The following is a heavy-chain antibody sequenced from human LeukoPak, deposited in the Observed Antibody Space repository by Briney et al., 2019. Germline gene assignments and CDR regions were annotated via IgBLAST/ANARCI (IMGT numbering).Heavy chain of an antibody. CDR3: ARHGGGYGSGSYYKPDYYYYYGMDV. J-gene: IGHJ6*02. Sequence: SETLSLTCTVSGGSISSYYWSWIRQPPGKGLEWIGYIYYSGSTNYNPSLKSRVTISVDTSKNQFSLKLSSVTAADTAVYYCARHGGGYGSGSYYKPDYYYYYGMDVWGQGTTVTVSS. D-gene: IGHD3-10*01. CDR1: GGSISSYY. CDR2: IYYSGST. V-gene: IGHV4-59*08.